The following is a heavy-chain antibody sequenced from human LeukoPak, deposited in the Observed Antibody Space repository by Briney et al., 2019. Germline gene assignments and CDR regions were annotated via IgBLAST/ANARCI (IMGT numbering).Heavy chain of an antibody. D-gene: IGHD1-1*01. J-gene: IGHJ4*02. Sequence: PSETLSLTCDVSGYSIRSNYYWCWIRQPPGKLLEWIGSNYHSGSTYYNPSLTSRVAISVDTFKIQFSIKLSSVTAADTGVYYCARNVSYYFDYWGQGTLVTVSS. CDR2: NYHSGST. CDR1: GYSIRSNYY. V-gene: IGHV4-38-2*01. CDR3: ARNVSYYFDY.